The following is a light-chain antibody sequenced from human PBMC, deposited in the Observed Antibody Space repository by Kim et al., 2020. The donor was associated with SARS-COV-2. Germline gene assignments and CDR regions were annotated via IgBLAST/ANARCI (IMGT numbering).Light chain of an antibody. J-gene: IGLJ1*01. CDR3: CSYAGSPPYV. Sequence: QSALTQPRSVSGSPGQSVTISCTGTSSDVGLYNYVSWYQQHPGKAPKLMIYDVTERPSGVPDRFSASKSGNTASLTISGLQAVDEADYYCCSYAGSPPYVFGTGTKVTVL. CDR1: SSDVGLYNY. CDR2: DVT. V-gene: IGLV2-11*01.